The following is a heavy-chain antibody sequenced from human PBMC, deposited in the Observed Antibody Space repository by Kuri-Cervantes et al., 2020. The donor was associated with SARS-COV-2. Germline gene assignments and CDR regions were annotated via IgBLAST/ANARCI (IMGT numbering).Heavy chain of an antibody. Sequence: GEALKISCASSGFSLSRYTMNWVRQAPGKALEWGSSISGSGSYIYYADSVKGRFTISRNNAKNSLYMQMNSLRDEDTAVYYWARAFEGYYYYMDVWGKGTTVTVSS. CDR1: GFSLSRYT. V-gene: IGHV3-21*01. CDR2: ISGSGSYI. J-gene: IGHJ6*03. D-gene: IGHD3-9*01. CDR3: ARAFEGYYYYMDV.